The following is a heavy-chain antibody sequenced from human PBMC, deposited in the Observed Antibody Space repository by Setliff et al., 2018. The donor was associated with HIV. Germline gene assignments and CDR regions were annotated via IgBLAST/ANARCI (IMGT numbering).Heavy chain of an antibody. J-gene: IGHJ4*02. V-gene: IGHV4-4*02. CDR1: GGSISDNNW. D-gene: IGHD3-22*01. Sequence: NPSETLSLTCAVSGGSISDNNWWSWVRQPPGKELEWIGEIFHSGSTNYNPSLKSRVTILVDKSKNQLSLRLSSVTAADTAVYYCARATITMEEVGNPLYYFDSWGQGVLVTVSS. CDR2: IFHSGST. CDR3: ARATITMEEVGNPLYYFDS.